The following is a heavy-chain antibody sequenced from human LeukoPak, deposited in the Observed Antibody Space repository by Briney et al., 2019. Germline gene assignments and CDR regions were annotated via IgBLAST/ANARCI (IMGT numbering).Heavy chain of an antibody. Sequence: PGGSLRLSCEASGFTFHDHAMHWVRQAPGKGLEWVSGIGWDSVSIIYSDSVRGRFTISRDNAKNSLYLQMNSLRPEDTALYYCAKATAAPGAFDVWGQGTVVTVSS. CDR1: GFTFHDHA. V-gene: IGHV3-9*01. CDR3: AKATAAPGAFDV. J-gene: IGHJ3*01. D-gene: IGHD2-15*01. CDR2: IGWDSVSI.